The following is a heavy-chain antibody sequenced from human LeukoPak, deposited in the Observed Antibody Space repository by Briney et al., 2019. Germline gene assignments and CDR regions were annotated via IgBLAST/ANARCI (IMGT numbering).Heavy chain of an antibody. J-gene: IGHJ5*02. CDR3: ARRLVPAAMMRFDP. CDR1: GGSISSYY. CDR2: IYYSGST. Sequence: SETLSLTCTVSGGSISSYYWTWIRQPPGKGLEWIGSIYYSGSTYDNPSLKSRVTISVDTSKNQFSLKLSSVPAADTAVYYCARRLVPAAMMRFDPWGQGTLVTV. V-gene: IGHV4-59*05. D-gene: IGHD2-2*01.